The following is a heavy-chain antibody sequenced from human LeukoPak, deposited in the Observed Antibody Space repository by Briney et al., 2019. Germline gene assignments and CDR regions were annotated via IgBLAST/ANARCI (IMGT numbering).Heavy chain of an antibody. CDR1: GFTFSSYA. Sequence: GGSLRLSCAASGFTFSSYAMHWVRQAPGKGLEWVAVISYDGSNKYYADSVKGRFTISRDNSKNTLYLQMNSLRAEDTAVYYCAREYRPGYSSPWGYWDQGTLVTVSS. CDR2: ISYDGSNK. CDR3: AREYRPGYSSPWGY. J-gene: IGHJ4*02. D-gene: IGHD6-19*01. V-gene: IGHV3-30*01.